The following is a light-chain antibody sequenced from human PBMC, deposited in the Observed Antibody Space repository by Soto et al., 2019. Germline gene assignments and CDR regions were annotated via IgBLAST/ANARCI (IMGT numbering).Light chain of an antibody. V-gene: IGLV2-14*03. Sequence: QSGRTQPASLSGSPGESSTISCSGTRSHIGAYDLVSWYQQHPGRAPKLIIYEVSHRFSGLSYRFSGSKSGNTASLTISGLQAEDEGDYYCTSFAPGRIYVFGSGTKVTVL. CDR2: EVS. CDR3: TSFAPGRIYV. CDR1: RSHIGAYDL. J-gene: IGLJ1*01.